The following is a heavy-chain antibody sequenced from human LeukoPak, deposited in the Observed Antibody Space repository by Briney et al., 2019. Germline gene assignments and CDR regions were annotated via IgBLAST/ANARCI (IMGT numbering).Heavy chain of an antibody. CDR1: GFTFSSYS. CDR3: ARVALRHIDYSNPEFDP. V-gene: IGHV3-48*01. CDR2: ITSDSVTM. J-gene: IGHJ5*02. Sequence: GGSLRLSCAASGFTFSSYSMNWVRQAPGQGLEWVSYITSDSVTMFYADAVKGRFTASRDNAENSMYLQMNSLRAEDTAVYYCARVALRHIDYSNPEFDPWGQGTLVTVSS. D-gene: IGHD4-11*01.